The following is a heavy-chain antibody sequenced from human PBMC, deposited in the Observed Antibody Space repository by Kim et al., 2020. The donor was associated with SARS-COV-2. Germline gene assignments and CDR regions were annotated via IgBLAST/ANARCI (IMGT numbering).Heavy chain of an antibody. CDR3: AREAVAGTEPFDY. D-gene: IGHD6-19*01. CDR1: GGSFSGYY. J-gene: IGHJ4*02. CDR2: INHSGST. Sequence: SETLSLTCAVYGGSFSGYYWSWIRQPPGKGLEWIGEINHSGSTNYNPSLKSRVTISVDTSKNQFSLKLSSVTAADTAVYYCAREAVAGTEPFDYWGQGTLVTVSS. V-gene: IGHV4-34*01.